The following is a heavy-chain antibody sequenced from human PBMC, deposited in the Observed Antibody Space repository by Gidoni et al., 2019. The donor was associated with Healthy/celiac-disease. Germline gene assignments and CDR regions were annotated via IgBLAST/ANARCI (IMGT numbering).Heavy chain of an antibody. D-gene: IGHD3-22*01. CDR2: IYYSGST. CDR3: ARGSDSSGIGY. V-gene: IGHV4-30-4*01. CDR1: GGSISSGDYY. Sequence: QVQLQESRPGLVKTSQTLYLTCTVSGGSISSGDYYWSWIRQPPGKGLEWIGYIYYSGSTYYNPSLKSRVTISVDTSKNQFSLKLSAVTAADTAVYYCARGSDSSGIGYWGQGTLVTVSS. J-gene: IGHJ4*02.